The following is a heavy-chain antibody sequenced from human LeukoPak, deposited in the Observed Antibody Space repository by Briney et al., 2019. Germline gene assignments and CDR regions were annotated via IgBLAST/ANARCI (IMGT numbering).Heavy chain of an antibody. V-gene: IGHV3-20*04. J-gene: IGHJ4*02. CDR3: ARGTRYYYGSGSFDY. CDR2: INWNGGST. D-gene: IGHD3-10*01. CDR1: GFTFDDYG. Sequence: GGSLRLSCAASGFTFDDYGMSWVRQAPGKGVEWVSGINWNGGSTGYADSVKGRFTISRDNAKNSLYLQMSSLRAEDTALYYCARGTRYYYGSGSFDYWGQGTLVTVSS.